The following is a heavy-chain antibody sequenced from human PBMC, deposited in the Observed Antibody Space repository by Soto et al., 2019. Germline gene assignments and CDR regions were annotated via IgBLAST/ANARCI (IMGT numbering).Heavy chain of an antibody. CDR1: GFTFSSYA. Sequence: GSLRLSCAASGFTFSSYAMRWVRQAPGKGLEWVAVITYDGSSKYYADSVKGRFTISRDNSKNTLYLQMNSLRAEDTAVYYCAKIHSAWGQGTLVTVSS. CDR2: ITYDGSSK. V-gene: IGHV3-30*18. J-gene: IGHJ5*02. D-gene: IGHD3-10*01. CDR3: AKIHSA.